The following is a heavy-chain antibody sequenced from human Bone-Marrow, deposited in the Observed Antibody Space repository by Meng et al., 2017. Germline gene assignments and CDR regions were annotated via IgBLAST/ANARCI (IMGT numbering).Heavy chain of an antibody. CDR1: DYTFTGYG. J-gene: IGHJ4*02. CDR2: LGAHDGDT. D-gene: IGHD3-10*01. CDR3: ARGTPGRSYSDY. Sequence: QVEPVQSEPEVKKPGASVKVSCKASDYTFTGYGVSWVRQAPGQGLEWMAWLGAHDGDTSHAPKFQGRVTVSADRPTATAYMELRSLRSDDTAVYYCARGTPGRSYSDYWGQGTLVTVSS. V-gene: IGHV1-18*01.